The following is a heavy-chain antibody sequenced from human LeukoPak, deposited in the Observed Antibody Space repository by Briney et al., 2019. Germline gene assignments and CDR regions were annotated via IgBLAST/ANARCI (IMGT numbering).Heavy chain of an antibody. CDR1: GYTFTSYG. Sequence: GASVKVSCKASGYTFTSYGISWVRQAPGQGLEWMGWISAYNGNTNYAQKLQGRVTMTTDTSTSTAYMELRSLRSDDTAVYYCARVGPMVRGVIISDAFDIWGQGTMVTVSS. V-gene: IGHV1-18*01. CDR3: ARVGPMVRGVIISDAFDI. D-gene: IGHD3-10*01. J-gene: IGHJ3*02. CDR2: ISAYNGNT.